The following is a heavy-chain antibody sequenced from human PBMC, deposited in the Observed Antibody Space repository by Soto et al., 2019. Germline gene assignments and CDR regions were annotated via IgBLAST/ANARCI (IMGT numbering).Heavy chain of an antibody. CDR2: IGASGDIT. CDR1: GFSFTNFA. J-gene: IGHJ4*02. CDR3: AKDDFTDRGDDYFDY. Sequence: PVGSLRLSCAASGFSFTNFAMSWVRQAPGKGLEWVAGIGASGDITWYADSVKGRLSISRDNSKNTLYLQLNSLRFEDTAVYYCAKDDFTDRGDDYFDYWGPGTLVTVS. D-gene: IGHD2-21*02. V-gene: IGHV3-23*01.